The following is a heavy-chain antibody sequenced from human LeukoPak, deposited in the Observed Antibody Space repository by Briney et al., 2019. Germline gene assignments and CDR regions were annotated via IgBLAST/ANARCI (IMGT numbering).Heavy chain of an antibody. V-gene: IGHV3-11*04. J-gene: IGHJ4*02. D-gene: IGHD3-10*01. CDR1: GFTFGDYF. Sequence: PGGSLRLSCEASGFTFGDYFMTWIRQAPGKGLEWLAYISGSGQTIYYAESVQGRFTISRDNAKNSLFLQMNSLRVDDTAVYYCPRRGWGSYSKDYWGQGTLVTVST. CDR3: PRRGWGSYSKDY. CDR2: ISGSGQTI.